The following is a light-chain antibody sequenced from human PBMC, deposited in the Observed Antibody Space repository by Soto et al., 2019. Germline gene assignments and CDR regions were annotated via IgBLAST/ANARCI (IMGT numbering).Light chain of an antibody. CDR3: QEYNNYWT. J-gene: IGKJ1*01. Sequence: DLQMTKSASTLSASVGDTVTITFRASQTISRWLSWYQQKPGKAPRLLIYTASTLESGVPSRFSASGSGTEFTLTISSLHPDDFATYCCQEYNNYWTFGQGTKVDI. CDR1: QTISRW. V-gene: IGKV1-5*01. CDR2: TAS.